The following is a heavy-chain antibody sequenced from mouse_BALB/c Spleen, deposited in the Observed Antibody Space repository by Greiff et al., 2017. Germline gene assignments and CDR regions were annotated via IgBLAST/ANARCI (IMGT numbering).Heavy chain of an antibody. Sequence: EVQRVESGGGLVQPGGSLKLSCAASGFTFSSYTMSWVRQTPEKRLEWVAYISNGGGSTYYPDTVKGRFTISRDNAKNTLYLQMSSLKSEDTAMYYCARPKSDNHYYYAMDYWGQGTSVTVSS. CDR2: ISNGGGST. D-gene: IGHD1-3*01. J-gene: IGHJ4*01. CDR3: ARPKSDNHYYYAMDY. V-gene: IGHV5-12-2*01. CDR1: GFTFSSYT.